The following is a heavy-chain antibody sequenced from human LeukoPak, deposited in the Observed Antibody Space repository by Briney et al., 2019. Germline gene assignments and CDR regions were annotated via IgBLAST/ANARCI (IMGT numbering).Heavy chain of an antibody. V-gene: IGHV4-59*01. Sequence: PSETLSLTCTVSGGSISNYYWSWIRQPPGKGLEWIGYIYYSGSTKYNPSLKSRVTISVDTSKNQFSLELSSVTAADTAVYYCARTRYCISTSCYFDYWGQGTLVTVSS. CDR2: IYYSGST. J-gene: IGHJ4*02. CDR3: ARTRYCISTSCYFDY. CDR1: GGSISNYY. D-gene: IGHD2-2*01.